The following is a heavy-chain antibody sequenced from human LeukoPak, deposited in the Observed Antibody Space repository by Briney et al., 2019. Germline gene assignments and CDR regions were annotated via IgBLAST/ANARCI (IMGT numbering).Heavy chain of an antibody. CDR3: ARVPREPDSGNTTPMDV. D-gene: IGHD1-1*01. V-gene: IGHV3-11*01. J-gene: IGHJ6*02. CDR1: GWTFSDYF. Sequence: GESLRLSCAGSGWTFSDYFMSWIRQAPGKGLEYVAYISSGGSTIYYADSVKGRFTISRHNAKNSLYLQLNSLRAEDTAVYYCARVPREPDSGNTTPMDVWGQGTTVTVSS. CDR2: ISSGGSTI.